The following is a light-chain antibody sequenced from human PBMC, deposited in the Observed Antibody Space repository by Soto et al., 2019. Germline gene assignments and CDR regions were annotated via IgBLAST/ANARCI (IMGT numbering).Light chain of an antibody. Sequence: QSALTQPPSASGSPGQSVTISCTGTNSDVGGYNYVSWYQHHPGKAPRLIIYEVVQRPSGVPDRFSGSKSGNTASLTVSGLQAADEADYFCNSYAGSNTYVLGSGTKVTVL. J-gene: IGLJ1*01. CDR1: NSDVGGYNY. V-gene: IGLV2-8*01. CDR3: NSYAGSNTYV. CDR2: EVV.